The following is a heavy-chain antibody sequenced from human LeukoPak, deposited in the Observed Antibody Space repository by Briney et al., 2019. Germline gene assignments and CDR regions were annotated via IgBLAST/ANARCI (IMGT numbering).Heavy chain of an antibody. J-gene: IGHJ6*02. D-gene: IGHD1/OR15-1a*01. V-gene: IGHV1-18*01. CDR1: GYTFTSYG. CDR3: ARERTGITTFNYYYYGMDV. Sequence: ASVKVSCKASGYTFTSYGISWVRQAPGQGLEWMGWISAYNGNTNYAQKLQGRVTMTTDTSTSTAYMELRSLRSDDTAVYYCARERTGITTFNYYYYGMDVWGQGTTVTVSS. CDR2: ISAYNGNT.